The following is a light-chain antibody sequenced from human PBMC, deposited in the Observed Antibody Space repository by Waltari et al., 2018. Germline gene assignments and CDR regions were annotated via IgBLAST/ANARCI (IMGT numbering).Light chain of an antibody. CDR1: DSDVGAYDF. CDR2: EVS. J-gene: IGLJ1*01. V-gene: IGLV2-14*01. Sequence: QSALTQPASVSGSPGQSITISCSGTDSDVGAYDFGSWHQPHPGKAPHLQIYEVSNRPSVRSNRSSSSNTGNTATRTVAGRHAEDEADYDCSADTTSSAPGVFGTGTRVTVL. CDR3: SADTTSSAPGV.